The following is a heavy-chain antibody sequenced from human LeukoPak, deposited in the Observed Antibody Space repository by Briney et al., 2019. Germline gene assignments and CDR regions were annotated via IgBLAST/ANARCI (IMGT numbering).Heavy chain of an antibody. V-gene: IGHV3-7*01. CDR2: INQDGSEK. D-gene: IGHD3-3*01. CDR3: ARDHGFSYYYYYMDV. Sequence: GGSLRLSCAASGFTFSRYWMSWVRQAPGKGLEWVANINQDGSEKYYVDSVKGRFTISRDNAKNSVYLQMNRLRAEDTAVYYCARDHGFSYYYYYMDVWGKGTTVTVSS. CDR1: GFTFSRYW. J-gene: IGHJ6*03.